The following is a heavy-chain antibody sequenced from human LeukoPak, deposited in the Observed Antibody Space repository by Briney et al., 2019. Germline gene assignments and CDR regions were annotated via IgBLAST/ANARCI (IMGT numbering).Heavy chain of an antibody. CDR2: IYYSGST. D-gene: IGHD5-24*01. CDR1: GGSISSGGYY. V-gene: IGHV4-31*03. CDR3: ARVRDGYNYAY. Sequence: SQTLSLTCTDSGGSISSGGYYWSWIRQHPGKGLEWIGYIYYSGSTYYNPSLKSRVTISVDTSKNQFSLKLSSVTAADTAVYYCARVRDGYNYAYWGQGTLVTVSS. J-gene: IGHJ4*02.